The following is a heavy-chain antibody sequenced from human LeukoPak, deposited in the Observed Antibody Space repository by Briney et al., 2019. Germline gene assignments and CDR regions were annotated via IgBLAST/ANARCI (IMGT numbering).Heavy chain of an antibody. CDR2: IKTDGSET. J-gene: IGHJ4*02. D-gene: IGHD6-19*01. Sequence: GGSLRLSCAAAGFYFRDHWMDWVRQAPGKGLEWVGHIKTDGSETYYLDSLKGRISISRDNTNNALYLQMNSLRVEDTAIYYCVKNDGWFHLAQWGQGTLVTVSS. CDR1: GFYFRDHW. V-gene: IGHV3-7*03. CDR3: VKNDGWFHLAQ.